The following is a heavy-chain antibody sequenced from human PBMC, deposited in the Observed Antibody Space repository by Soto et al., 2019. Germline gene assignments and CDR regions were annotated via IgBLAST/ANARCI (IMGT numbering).Heavy chain of an antibody. J-gene: IGHJ4*02. D-gene: IGHD6-13*01. V-gene: IGHV4-34*01. Sequence: PSETLSLTCAVYGGSFSGYYWSWIRQPPGKGLEWIGEINHSGSTNYNPSLKSRVTISVDTSKNQFSLKLSSVTAADTAVYYCARGRRIAAVGTGFVYWGQGTLVTVSS. CDR2: INHSGST. CDR3: ARGRRIAAVGTGFVY. CDR1: GGSFSGYY.